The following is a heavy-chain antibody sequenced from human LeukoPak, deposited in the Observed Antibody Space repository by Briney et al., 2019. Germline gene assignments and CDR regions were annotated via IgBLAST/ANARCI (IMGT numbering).Heavy chain of an antibody. V-gene: IGHV3-7*01. Sequence: GSLRLSCVASGFTFSHYWMTWYRQAPGKGLEWEANLNQDGSIQAYGDSVRGRFTISRDNAKNSVYIQMNSLRVEDTAMYFCARDHNVADVWGRGTKVTVSS. CDR3: ARDHNVADV. J-gene: IGHJ3*01. CDR2: LNQDGSIQ. D-gene: IGHD2-8*01. CDR1: GFTFSHYW.